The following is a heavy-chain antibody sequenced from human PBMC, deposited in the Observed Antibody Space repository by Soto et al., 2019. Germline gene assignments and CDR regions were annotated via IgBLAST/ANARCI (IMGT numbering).Heavy chain of an antibody. Sequence: QVQLVESGGGVVQPGRSLRLSCAASGFTFSSYGMHWVRQAPGKGLEWVAVISYNGSNKYYADSVKGRFTISRDNSKNTLYLQMNSLRAEDTAVYYCAKGFDYYYSRDAALDIWGQGTMVTVSS. CDR1: GFTFSSYG. CDR3: AKGFDYYYSRDAALDI. V-gene: IGHV3-30*18. CDR2: ISYNGSNK. J-gene: IGHJ3*02. D-gene: IGHD3-22*01.